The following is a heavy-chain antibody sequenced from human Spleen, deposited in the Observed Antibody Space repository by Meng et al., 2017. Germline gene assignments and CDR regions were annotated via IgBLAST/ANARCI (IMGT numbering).Heavy chain of an antibody. V-gene: IGHV3-30-3*01. J-gene: IGHJ4*02. Sequence: VQLVESGGGLVQPGGSLRLSCAASGFTVSSNYMSWVRQAPGKGLEWVAVISYDGSNKYYADSVKGRFTISRDNSENTLYLQMNSLTAEDTAVYYCAQSWGGGGVDYWGQGTLVTVSS. CDR3: AQSWGGGGVDY. D-gene: IGHD2-21*01. CDR2: ISYDGSNK. CDR1: GFTVSSNY.